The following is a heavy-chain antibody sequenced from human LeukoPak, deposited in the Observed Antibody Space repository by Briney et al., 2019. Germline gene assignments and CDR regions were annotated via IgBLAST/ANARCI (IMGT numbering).Heavy chain of an antibody. CDR3: ARLYYYDSSGYYFSLVYFDY. J-gene: IGHJ4*02. CDR2: INHSGST. D-gene: IGHD3-22*01. Sequence: KSSETLSLTCAVYGGSFSGYYWSWIRQPPGKGLEWIGEINHSGSTNYNPSLKSRVTISVDTSKNQFSLKLSSVTAADTAVYYCARLYYYDSSGYYFSLVYFDYWGQGTLVTVSS. CDR1: GGSFSGYY. V-gene: IGHV4-34*01.